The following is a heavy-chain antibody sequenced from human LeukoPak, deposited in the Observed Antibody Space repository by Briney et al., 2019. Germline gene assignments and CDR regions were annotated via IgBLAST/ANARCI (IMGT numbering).Heavy chain of an antibody. CDR2: MYHSGAT. V-gene: IGHV4-38-2*02. CDR1: GSSISSDHY. CDR3: AKIVTAGYYYFDS. Sequence: SETLSLTCTVSGSSISSDHYWGWMRQSPGKGLEWIGSMYHSGATYYNPSLKGRVTISVDTSKNQFSLKLSSVTAADTAVYYCAKIVTAGYYYFDSWGQGTLVTVSS. D-gene: IGHD2/OR15-2a*01. J-gene: IGHJ4*02.